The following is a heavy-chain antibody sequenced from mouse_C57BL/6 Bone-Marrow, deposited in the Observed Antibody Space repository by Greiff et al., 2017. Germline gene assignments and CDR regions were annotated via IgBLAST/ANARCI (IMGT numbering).Heavy chain of an antibody. Sequence: EVQVVESGGDLVQPGGSLKLSCAASGFTFSSYGMSWVRQTPDKRLAWVATISSGGSYTYYPDSVKGRFTFSRDNAKNTLYLQMLSLKSEATAMYFCARASYYGNFMAMDYWGQGTSVSVSS. V-gene: IGHV5-6*01. CDR1: GFTFSSYG. J-gene: IGHJ4*01. CDR2: ISSGGSYT. CDR3: ARASYYGNFMAMDY. D-gene: IGHD2-1*01.